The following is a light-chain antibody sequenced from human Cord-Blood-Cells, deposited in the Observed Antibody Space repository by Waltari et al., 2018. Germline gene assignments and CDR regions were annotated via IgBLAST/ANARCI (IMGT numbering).Light chain of an antibody. CDR3: SSYTSSSTLV. J-gene: IGLJ3*02. V-gene: IGLV2-14*03. Sequence: QSALTQPASVSGSPGQSITISCTGTSSDVGGYNYVSWYQQHPGKAPKLMIYDDSNRPSGVSNRFSGSKSGNTASLTISGLQAEDEADYDCSSYTSSSTLVFGGGTKLTVL. CDR1: SSDVGGYNY. CDR2: DDS.